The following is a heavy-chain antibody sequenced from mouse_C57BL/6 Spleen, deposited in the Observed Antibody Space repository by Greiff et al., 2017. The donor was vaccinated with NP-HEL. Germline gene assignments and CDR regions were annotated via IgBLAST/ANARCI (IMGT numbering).Heavy chain of an antibody. CDR1: GYTFTSYG. V-gene: IGHV1-81*01. Sequence: VKLMESGAELARPGASVKLSCKASGYTFTSYGISWVKQRTGQGLEWIGEIYPRSGNTYYNEKFKGKATLTADKSSSTAYMELRSLTSEDSAVYFCARGAYGDAMDYWGQGTSVTVSS. J-gene: IGHJ4*01. D-gene: IGHD1-1*01. CDR2: IYPRSGNT. CDR3: ARGAYGDAMDY.